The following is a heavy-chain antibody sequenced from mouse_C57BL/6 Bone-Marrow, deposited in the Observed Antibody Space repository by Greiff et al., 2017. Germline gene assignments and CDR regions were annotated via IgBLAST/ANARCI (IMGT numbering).Heavy chain of an antibody. CDR2: ISSGGSYT. J-gene: IGHJ4*01. Sequence: EVQVVESGGDLVKPGGSLKLSCAASGFTFSSYGMSWVRQTPDTRLEWVATISSGGSYTYYPDSVKGRFTISRDNAKNTLYLQISSLKSEDTAMYYCARPMTTVVATVDYAMDYWGQGTSVTVSS. V-gene: IGHV5-6*01. D-gene: IGHD1-1*01. CDR3: ARPMTTVVATVDYAMDY. CDR1: GFTFSSYG.